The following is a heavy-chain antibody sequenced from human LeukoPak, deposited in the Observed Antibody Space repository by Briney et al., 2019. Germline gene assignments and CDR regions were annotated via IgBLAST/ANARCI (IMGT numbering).Heavy chain of an antibody. Sequence: GGSLRLSCAASGFSFGSYWMSWVRQAPGKGLEWVANIKQDGSEKYYVDSVKGRFTISRDNAKNSLHPQMNSLRAEDTAVYYCAKYCGGDCDQGAFDIWGRGTMVTVSS. J-gene: IGHJ3*02. D-gene: IGHD2-21*01. CDR2: IKQDGSEK. V-gene: IGHV3-7*01. CDR1: GFSFGSYW. CDR3: AKYCGGDCDQGAFDI.